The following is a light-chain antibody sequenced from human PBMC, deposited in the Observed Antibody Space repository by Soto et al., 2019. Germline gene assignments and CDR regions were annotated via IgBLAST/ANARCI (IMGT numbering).Light chain of an antibody. Sequence: QSVLTQPPSVSGAPGQRVSISCTGSTSNIGAPYDVHWYQHLPGTAPKLLIYGDNNRPSGVPDRFSGSKSGTSASLTVSGLQAEDEADYYCSSYAYTNNYVFGTGTKLTVL. CDR3: SSYAYTNNYV. CDR1: TSNIGAPYD. V-gene: IGLV1-40*01. CDR2: GDN. J-gene: IGLJ1*01.